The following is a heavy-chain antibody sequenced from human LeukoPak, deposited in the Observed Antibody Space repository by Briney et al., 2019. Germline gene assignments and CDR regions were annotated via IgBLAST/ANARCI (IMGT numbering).Heavy chain of an antibody. CDR3: AASGGYSSSWSL. CDR1: GGSIKTYY. CDR2: IYYSGIT. Sequence: SETLSLTCSVSGGSIKTYYWNWLRQPPGKGLEWIANIYYSGITSYNPPLRSRVTMSVDTSTNQVSLNLSSVTAADTAVYYCAASGGYSSSWSLWGQGTLVTVSS. V-gene: IGHV4-59*01. D-gene: IGHD6-13*01. J-gene: IGHJ4*02.